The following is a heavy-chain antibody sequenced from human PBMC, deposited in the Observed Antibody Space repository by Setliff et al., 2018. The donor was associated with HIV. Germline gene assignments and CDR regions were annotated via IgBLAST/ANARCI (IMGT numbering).Heavy chain of an antibody. CDR1: GYFISNGYY. Sequence: PSETLSLTCSVSGYFISNGYYWGWIRQPPGKGLEWVGTIYYSGTTYYNPSLKSRVTMSIDTSQNQFSLKLSSVTAADTAVYYCARRRSSGWYHYFDYWGQGTPVTVSS. V-gene: IGHV4-38-2*02. D-gene: IGHD6-19*01. CDR2: IYYSGTT. CDR3: ARRRSSGWYHYFDY. J-gene: IGHJ4*02.